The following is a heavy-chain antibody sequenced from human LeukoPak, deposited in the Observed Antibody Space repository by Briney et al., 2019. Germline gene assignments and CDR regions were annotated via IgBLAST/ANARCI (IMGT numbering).Heavy chain of an antibody. J-gene: IGHJ4*02. CDR3: AKDHSNALLWFGEVIRKTRDGYFDY. Sequence: PGGSLRLSCAASGFTFSNYAMNWVRQAPGKGLEWVSAISGSGGSTYYADSVKGRFTISRDNSKNTLYLQMNSLRAEDTAVYYCAKDHSNALLWFGEVIRKTRDGYFDYWGQGTLVTVSS. CDR1: GFTFSNYA. D-gene: IGHD3-10*01. V-gene: IGHV3-23*01. CDR2: ISGSGGST.